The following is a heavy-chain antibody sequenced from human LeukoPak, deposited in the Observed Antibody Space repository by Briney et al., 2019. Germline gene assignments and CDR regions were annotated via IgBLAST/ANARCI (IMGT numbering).Heavy chain of an antibody. V-gene: IGHV4-4*07. D-gene: IGHD2-2*01. CDR2: IYTSGST. CDR3: AREEVPAAPGAYDAFDI. CDR1: GGSISSYY. Sequence: KPSGTLSLTCTVSGGSISSYYWSWIRQPAGKGLEWIGRIYTSGSTNYNPSLKSRVTMSVDTSKNQFSLKLSSVTAADTAVYYCAREEVPAAPGAYDAFDIWGQGTMVTVSS. J-gene: IGHJ3*02.